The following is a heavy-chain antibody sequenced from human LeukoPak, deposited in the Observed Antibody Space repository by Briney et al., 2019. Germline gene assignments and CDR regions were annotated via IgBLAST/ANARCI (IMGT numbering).Heavy chain of an antibody. Sequence: QPGGSLRLSCAASGFTFDYYAMHWVRQAPGKGLEWVSLISWDGGSNYYADSVKGRFTISRDNSKNSLYLQMNSLRAEDTALYYCAKGRDRGVIDDWFDPWGQGTLVTVSS. J-gene: IGHJ5*02. CDR1: GFTFDYYA. V-gene: IGHV3-43D*03. D-gene: IGHD3-10*01. CDR3: AKGRDRGVIDDWFDP. CDR2: ISWDGGSN.